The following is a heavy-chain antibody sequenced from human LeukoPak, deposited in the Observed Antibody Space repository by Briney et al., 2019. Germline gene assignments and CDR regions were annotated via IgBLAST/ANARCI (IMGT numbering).Heavy chain of an antibody. CDR3: ARDSGNYHYDMDV. CDR1: GYSFNSHH. D-gene: IGHD3-10*01. V-gene: IGHV1-46*02. J-gene: IGHJ6*02. Sequence: GASVKVSCKTSGYSFNSHHVHWVRQAPGQGLEWMGINFFHDGSTSNTQKFPGRLTMTRDTSTSTVYMELSSLRSEDTAVYYCARDSGNYHYDMDVWGQGTTVIVSS. CDR2: NFFHDGST.